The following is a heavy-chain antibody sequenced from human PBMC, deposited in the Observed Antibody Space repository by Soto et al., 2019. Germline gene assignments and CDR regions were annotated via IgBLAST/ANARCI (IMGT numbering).Heavy chain of an antibody. J-gene: IGHJ4*02. D-gene: IGHD6-13*01. CDR3: ARYRREAVAGYTLDN. V-gene: IGHV4-59*01. Sequence: SETLSLTCTVSGGSISSNYWTWIRQPPGKGLEWIGYVYNSGSTNYNPSLKSRVTISEDTSKSQFSPKVNSMTAADTAVYYCARYRREAVAGYTLDNWGQGILVTVSS. CDR1: GGSISSNY. CDR2: VYNSGST.